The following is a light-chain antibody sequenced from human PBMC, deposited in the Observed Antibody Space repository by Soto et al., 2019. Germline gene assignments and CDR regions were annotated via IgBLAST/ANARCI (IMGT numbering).Light chain of an antibody. CDR2: GAS. CDR3: QQYGNSRT. CDR1: QSVSSNY. J-gene: IGKJ1*01. V-gene: IGKV3-20*01. Sequence: EIVLTQSPGTLSLSPGERASLSCRASQSVSSNYLARYQQKPGQAPRLLIYGASSRATGIPDRFSGSGSGTDFTLTISRMEPEDFAVYYCQQYGNSRTFGQGTKVDIK.